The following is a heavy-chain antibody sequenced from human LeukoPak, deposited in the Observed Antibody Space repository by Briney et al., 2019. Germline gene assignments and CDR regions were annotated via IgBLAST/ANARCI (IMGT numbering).Heavy chain of an antibody. V-gene: IGHV3-74*01. CDR1: GFTFSSYA. D-gene: IGHD1-14*01. CDR2: INSDGSNT. CDR3: AISPEFDN. J-gene: IGHJ4*02. Sequence: GGSLRLSCAASGFTFSSYAMSWVRQAPGEGLVWVSRINSDGSNTNYADSVKGRFTISRDNAKNTLYLQMNSLRAEDTAVYYCAISPEFDNWGQGTLVTVSS.